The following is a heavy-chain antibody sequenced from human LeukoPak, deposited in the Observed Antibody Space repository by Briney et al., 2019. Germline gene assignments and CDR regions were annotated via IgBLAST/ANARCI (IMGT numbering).Heavy chain of an antibody. CDR2: ISGSGGST. D-gene: IGHD3-22*01. Sequence: GGSLRLSCAASGFTFSSYGMSWVRQAPGKGLEWVSAISGSGGSTYYADSVKGRFTISRDNSKNTLYLQMNSLRAEDTAVYYCAKDGIRYYDSSGTGSFDYWGQGTLVTVSS. CDR3: AKDGIRYYDSSGTGSFDY. J-gene: IGHJ4*02. V-gene: IGHV3-23*01. CDR1: GFTFSSYG.